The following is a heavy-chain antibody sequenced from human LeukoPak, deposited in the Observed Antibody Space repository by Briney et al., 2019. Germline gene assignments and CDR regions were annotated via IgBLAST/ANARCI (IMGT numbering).Heavy chain of an antibody. CDR2: IIPILGIA. CDR3: ARDPGVVPAANYYYYGMDV. Sequence: SVKVSSKASGGTFSSYAISWVRQAPGQGLEWMGRIIPILGIANCAQKFQGRVTITADKSTSTAYMELSSLRSEDTAVYYCARDPGVVPAANYYYYGMDVWGQGTTVTVSS. D-gene: IGHD2-2*01. J-gene: IGHJ6*02. CDR1: GGTFSSYA. V-gene: IGHV1-69*04.